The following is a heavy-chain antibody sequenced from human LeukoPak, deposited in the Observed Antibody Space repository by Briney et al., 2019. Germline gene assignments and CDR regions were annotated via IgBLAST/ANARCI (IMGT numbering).Heavy chain of an antibody. CDR1: GFTVSSNY. D-gene: IGHD3-22*01. V-gene: IGHV3-53*01. Sequence: PGGSLRLSCAASGFTVSSNYMSWVRQAPGKGLEWVSVIYSGGSTNYADSVKGRFTISRDNSKNTLYLQMNSLRAEDTAVYYCARDPGIVVVEHAFDIWGQGTMVTVSS. CDR3: ARDPGIVVVEHAFDI. J-gene: IGHJ3*02. CDR2: IYSGGST.